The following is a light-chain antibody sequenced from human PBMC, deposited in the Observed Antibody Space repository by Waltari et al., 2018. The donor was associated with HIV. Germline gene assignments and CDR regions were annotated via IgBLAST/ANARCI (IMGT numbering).Light chain of an antibody. CDR1: SSNIGTNS. J-gene: IGLJ3*02. V-gene: IGLV1-47*01. Sequence: QSVLTQPPSASGTPGQRVTISCSGSSSNIGTNSVYWCQQLPGTPPKLLIYRSNPRPSGVPGRFSGSKSGTSGSLAISGLRSEDEADYYCAAWDDSLRGWVFGGGTKLTVL. CDR2: RSN. CDR3: AAWDDSLRGWV.